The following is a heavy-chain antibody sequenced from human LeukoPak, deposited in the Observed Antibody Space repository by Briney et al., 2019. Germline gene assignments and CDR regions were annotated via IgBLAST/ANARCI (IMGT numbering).Heavy chain of an antibody. CDR3: ARDPLYYGSGSYFDY. J-gene: IGHJ4*02. V-gene: IGHV3-21*01. CDR2: ISSSSSYI. CDR1: GITFSSYS. D-gene: IGHD3-10*01. Sequence: GCALRLSCAASGITFSSYSMNWVRQAPGKGLKWVSSISSSSSYIYYADSVKGRFTISRDNAKNSLYLQMNSLRAEDTAVYYCARDPLYYGSGSYFDYWGQGTLVTV.